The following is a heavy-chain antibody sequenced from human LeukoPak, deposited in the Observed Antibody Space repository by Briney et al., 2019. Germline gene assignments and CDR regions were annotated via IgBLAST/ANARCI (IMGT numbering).Heavy chain of an antibody. D-gene: IGHD1-26*01. J-gene: IGHJ4*02. CDR1: GYTFTGYY. CDR2: IIPIFGTA. CDR3: AADAGVVGATTVDY. V-gene: IGHV1-69*06. Sequence: ASVKVSCKASGYTFTGYYMHWVRQAPGQGLEWMGGIIPIFGTANYAQKFQGRVTITADKSTSTAYMELSSLRSEDTAVYYCAADAGVVGATTVDYWGQGTLVTVSS.